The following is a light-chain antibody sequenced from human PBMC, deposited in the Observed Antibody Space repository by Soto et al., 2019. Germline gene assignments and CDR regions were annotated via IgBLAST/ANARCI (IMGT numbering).Light chain of an antibody. J-gene: IGKJ1*01. Sequence: DIVMTLSPDSLAGSLGERATINCKSSQSVFYSSNNKNYFAWYQQRPGQPPKLLVYWASTRESGVLDRFSGSGSGTDFTLTISSPQAEDVAVYYCQQYYTTPRTFGQGTKVEFK. CDR3: QQYYTTPRT. CDR1: QSVFYSSNNKNY. V-gene: IGKV4-1*01. CDR2: WAS.